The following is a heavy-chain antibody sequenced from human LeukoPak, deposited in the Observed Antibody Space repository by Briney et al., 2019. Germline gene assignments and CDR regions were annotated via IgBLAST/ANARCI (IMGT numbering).Heavy chain of an antibody. V-gene: IGHV3-74*01. D-gene: IGHD1-1*01. CDR1: GFTLSSYW. CDR2: INRDGSTT. CDR3: ARAGSTTATTEY. J-gene: IGHJ4*02. Sequence: GGSLRLSCEASGFTLSSYWMHWVRQVPGKGLVWVSRINRDGSTTDHADSVKGRFTISRDNAKNTLYLQMDSLTDEDTAVYYCARAGSTTATTEYWGQGTLVTVSS.